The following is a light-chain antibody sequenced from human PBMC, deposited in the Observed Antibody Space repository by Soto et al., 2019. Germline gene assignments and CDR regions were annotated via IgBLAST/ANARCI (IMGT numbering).Light chain of an antibody. CDR1: SSDVGGYNY. Sequence: QSALTQPASVSGSPGQSITISCTGTSSDVGGYNYVAWYQQHPGKAPKLMIYDVTYRPPGVSNRFSGSKSGNTASLTIFGLQAEDEADYYCSSYTSSSTLAFGGGTKLTVL. CDR3: SSYTSSSTLA. V-gene: IGLV2-14*01. J-gene: IGLJ3*02. CDR2: DVT.